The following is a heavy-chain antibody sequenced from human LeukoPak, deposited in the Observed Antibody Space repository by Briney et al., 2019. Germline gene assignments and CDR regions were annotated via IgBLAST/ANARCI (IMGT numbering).Heavy chain of an antibody. CDR3: ARLKYYYDSSGVFDY. V-gene: IGHV4-59*01. CDR1: GGSISSYY. CDR2: IYYSGST. D-gene: IGHD3-22*01. Sequence: KSSETLSLTCTVSGGSISSYYWSWIRQPPGKGLEWIRYIYYSGSTNYNPSLKSRVTISVDTSKNQFSLKLSSVTAADTAVYYCARLKYYYDSSGVFDYWGQGTLVTVSS. J-gene: IGHJ4*02.